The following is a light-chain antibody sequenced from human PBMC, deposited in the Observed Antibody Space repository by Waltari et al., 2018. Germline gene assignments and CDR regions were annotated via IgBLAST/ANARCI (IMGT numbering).Light chain of an antibody. Sequence: DIQMTQSPSSLSASVGDRVTITCRASQTIGGYLNWYQQKPGKAPKLLIYAASILQSGVPSRFSGSGSGTEFTLTISSPQPEDFATYYCQQSYSTPPTFGQGTKLEIK. CDR2: AAS. CDR3: QQSYSTPPT. CDR1: QTIGGY. V-gene: IGKV1-39*01. J-gene: IGKJ2*01.